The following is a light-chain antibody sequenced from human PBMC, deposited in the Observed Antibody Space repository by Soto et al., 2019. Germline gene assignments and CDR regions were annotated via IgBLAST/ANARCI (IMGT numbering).Light chain of an antibody. V-gene: IGLV2-14*03. CDR1: VSDVGGYDS. CDR2: GVN. Sequence: QSVLTQPASVSRSPGQSITISCTGTVSDVGGYDSVSWYQQHPGRAPKLIIYGVNNRPSGVSNRFSASKSADTASLTISGLQAEDEANYYCCSYTTSTTFVFGTGTKVTVL. J-gene: IGLJ1*01. CDR3: CSYTTSTTFV.